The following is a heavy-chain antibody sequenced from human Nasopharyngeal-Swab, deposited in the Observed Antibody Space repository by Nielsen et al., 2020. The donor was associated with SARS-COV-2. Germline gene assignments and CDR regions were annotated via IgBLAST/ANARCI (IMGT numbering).Heavy chain of an antibody. CDR3: ARVETAMAKYYYYGMDV. CDR2: ISSSSSTI. D-gene: IGHD5-18*01. Sequence: GGSLRLSCAASGFTFSSYSMNWVRQAPGKGLEWVSYISSSSSTIYYADSVKGRFTISRDNAKNSLYLQMNSLRDEDTAVYYCARVETAMAKYYYYGMDVWGQGTTVTVSS. J-gene: IGHJ6*02. CDR1: GFTFSSYS. V-gene: IGHV3-48*02.